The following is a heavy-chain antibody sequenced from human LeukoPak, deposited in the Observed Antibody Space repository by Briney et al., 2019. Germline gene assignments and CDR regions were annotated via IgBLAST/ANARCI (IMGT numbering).Heavy chain of an antibody. CDR2: FDSEDGES. CDR3: ATTAILRHMDV. D-gene: IGHD3-16*01. J-gene: IGHJ6*03. V-gene: IGHV1-24*01. Sequence: ASGKLSCNVSGYTLTELSMHWVRQAPGNGLEWMGGFDSEDGESIYPQKFQGRVTMTEDTSTDPAYMELSSLRSQDTAVYYCATTAILRHMDVWGKGTTVTVSS. CDR1: GYTLTELS.